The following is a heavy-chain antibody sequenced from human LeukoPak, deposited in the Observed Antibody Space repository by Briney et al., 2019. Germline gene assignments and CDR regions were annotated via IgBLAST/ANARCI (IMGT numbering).Heavy chain of an antibody. CDR3: ARGTTGRTGGVDC. Sequence: PGGSLRLSCAASGFTFSSYGMHWVRQAPGKGLEWVAVIWYDGSIKYYADSVKGRFTISRDNSKNTLYLQMNSLRAEDTAVYYCARGTTGRTGGVDCWGQGTLVSVSS. CDR1: GFTFSSYG. V-gene: IGHV3-33*01. D-gene: IGHD1-1*01. J-gene: IGHJ4*02. CDR2: IWYDGSIK.